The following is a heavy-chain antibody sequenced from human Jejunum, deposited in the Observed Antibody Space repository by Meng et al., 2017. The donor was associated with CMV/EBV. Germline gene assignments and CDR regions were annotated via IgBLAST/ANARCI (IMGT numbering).Heavy chain of an antibody. V-gene: IGHV3-20*03. Sequence: GFKCDDYGMSWVRQAPGKGLEWVSGINWSGGRSYAESVKGRFTISRDNAKNSLYLQMNSVRAEDTALYYCARETIAVREYHYGMDVWGQGTTVTVSS. CDR2: INWSGGR. D-gene: IGHD6-6*01. CDR1: GFKCDDYG. J-gene: IGHJ6*02. CDR3: ARETIAVREYHYGMDV.